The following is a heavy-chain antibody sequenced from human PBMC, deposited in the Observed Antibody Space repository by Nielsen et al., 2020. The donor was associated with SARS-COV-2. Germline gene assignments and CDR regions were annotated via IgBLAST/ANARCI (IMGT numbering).Heavy chain of an antibody. Sequence: SETLSLTCTVSGGSISSSSYYWGWIRQPPGKGLEWIGSVYYSGSTYYNPSLRSRVTISLDTSNKQFSLKLKSVTAADTAVYFCARGVPARSLPYYAYMDVWGTGTTVTVSS. V-gene: IGHV4-39*07. CDR2: VYYSGST. D-gene: IGHD6-6*01. CDR1: GGSISSSSYY. J-gene: IGHJ6*03. CDR3: ARGVPARSLPYYAYMDV.